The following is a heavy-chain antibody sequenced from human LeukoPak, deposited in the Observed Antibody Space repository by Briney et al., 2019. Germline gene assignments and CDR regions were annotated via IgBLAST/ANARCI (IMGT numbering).Heavy chain of an antibody. J-gene: IGHJ5*02. CDR3: ARDRGDYGGNPNWFDP. V-gene: IGHV4-59*12. CDR1: GGSISNYY. CDR2: IYYSGST. Sequence: PSETLSLTCTVSGGSISNYYWTWIRQPPGKGLEWIGSIYYSGSTYYNPSLKSRVTISVDTSKNQFSLKLSSVTAADTAVYYCARDRGDYGGNPNWFDPWGQGTLVTVSS. D-gene: IGHD4-23*01.